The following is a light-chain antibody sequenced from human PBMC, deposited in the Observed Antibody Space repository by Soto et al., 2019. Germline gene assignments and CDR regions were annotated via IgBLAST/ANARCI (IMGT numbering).Light chain of an antibody. CDR2: GAS. Sequence: EIVVTQSPATLSLSPGERATLSCRASQSVSSYLAWYQQKPGQAPRLLIYGASNRATGIPDRFSGSGSGTDFTLTISRLEPEDFAVYSCQQYGGSPLFTFGPGTRVDFK. CDR3: QQYGGSPLFT. V-gene: IGKV3-20*01. CDR1: QSVSSY. J-gene: IGKJ3*01.